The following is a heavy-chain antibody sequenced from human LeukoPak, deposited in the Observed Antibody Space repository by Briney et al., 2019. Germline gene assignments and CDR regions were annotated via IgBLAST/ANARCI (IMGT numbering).Heavy chain of an antibody. CDR2: IKPGGNEK. V-gene: IGHV3-7*03. Sequence: GGSLRLSCAASGFTFNNYWMTWVRQGPGKGLGWVANIKPGGNEKYYVDSVKGRFTISRDNVKNSLYLQMSNLRAEDTAVYFCARGGGLDVWGQGATVTVSS. J-gene: IGHJ6*02. CDR3: ARGGGLDV. CDR1: GFTFNNYW. D-gene: IGHD3-16*01.